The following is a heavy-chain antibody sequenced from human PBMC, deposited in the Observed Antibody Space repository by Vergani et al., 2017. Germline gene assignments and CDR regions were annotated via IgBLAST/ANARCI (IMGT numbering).Heavy chain of an antibody. CDR3: ATPQTVTTGGMEV. Sequence: EVPLVQSGAEVKKPGATIKISCKVSGYTFTAHYMHWVKQAPGKGLEWMGLVDPEDGETIYAEKFKGRVTIAADTSTDTAHLELSSLRSEDTAVYYCATPQTVTTGGMEVWGQGTTVIVSS. J-gene: IGHJ6*02. CDR2: VDPEDGET. V-gene: IGHV1-69-2*01. D-gene: IGHD4-17*01. CDR1: GYTFTAHY.